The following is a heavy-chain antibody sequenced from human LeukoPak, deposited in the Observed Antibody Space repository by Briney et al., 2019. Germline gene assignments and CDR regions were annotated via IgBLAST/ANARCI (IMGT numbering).Heavy chain of an antibody. CDR1: GYSISSGYF. V-gene: IGHV4-38-2*02. J-gene: IGHJ4*02. CDR2: IYHSGST. D-gene: IGHD1-1*01. Sequence: SETLSLTCTVSGYSISSGYFWGWIRQPPGNGLDWIGSIYHSGSTYYNPSLKSRVTISVDTSKNQFSLKLNSVTAADTAVFYCARGGLWIYYFDYWGQGTLVTVSS. CDR3: ARGGLWIYYFDY.